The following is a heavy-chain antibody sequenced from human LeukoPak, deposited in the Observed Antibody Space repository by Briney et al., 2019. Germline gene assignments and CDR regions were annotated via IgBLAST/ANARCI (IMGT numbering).Heavy chain of an antibody. CDR1: GASLSGYY. CDR2: IHYSGST. CDR3: ARLTNTASWYYFDP. Sequence: SETLSLTCTVSGASLSGYYWSWIRQPPGKGLEWIWYIHYSGSTKYNPSIESQVTISVDTAKNQFSLKLNSVTATDTAVYFCARLTNTASWYYFDPWGQGTLVTVSS. D-gene: IGHD2/OR15-2a*01. J-gene: IGHJ5*02. V-gene: IGHV4-59*01.